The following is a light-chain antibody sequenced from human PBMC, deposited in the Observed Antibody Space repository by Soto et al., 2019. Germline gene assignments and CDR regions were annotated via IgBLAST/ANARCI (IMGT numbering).Light chain of an antibody. Sequence: AIQLTQSPSSLSASVGDRVTITCRASQGISSALAWYQQKPGKAPKLLIYDASSLESGVPSRFSGSGSVTYFTRTISRRQPEDFATYCCQQFNNYLITIGQWTRLEIQ. CDR3: QQFNNYLIT. J-gene: IGKJ5*01. V-gene: IGKV1D-13*01. CDR1: QGISSA. CDR2: DAS.